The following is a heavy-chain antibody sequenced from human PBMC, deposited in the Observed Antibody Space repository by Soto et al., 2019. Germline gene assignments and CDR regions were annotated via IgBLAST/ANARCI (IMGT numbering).Heavy chain of an antibody. Sequence: GGSLRLSCAASGFRFDDYAMHWVRQAPGKGLEWLSGISWNHVTTGYADSVKGRFTISRDNAKNSLLLQMNSLRAEDTSVYYCAKAIDAHGTTVTHCDNWGQGTQVTVAS. V-gene: IGHV3-9*01. CDR3: AKAIDAHGTTVTHCDN. CDR2: ISWNHVTT. CDR1: GFRFDDYA. J-gene: IGHJ4*02. D-gene: IGHD4-17*01.